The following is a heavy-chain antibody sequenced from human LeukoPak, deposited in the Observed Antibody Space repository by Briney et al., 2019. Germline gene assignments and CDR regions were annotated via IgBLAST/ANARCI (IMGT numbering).Heavy chain of an antibody. D-gene: IGHD3-3*01. CDR1: GFTVSSNY. CDR2: IKQHGSET. V-gene: IGHV3-7*01. CDR3: ARDYLTNDFWSGYWNY. J-gene: IGHJ4*02. Sequence: GGSLRLSCAASGFTVSSNYMSWVRQAPGKGLEWVANIKQHGSETYYVDSVSGRFTISRDNAKNSLFLQMNSLRAEDTAVYYCARDYLTNDFWSGYWNYWGQGTLVTVSS.